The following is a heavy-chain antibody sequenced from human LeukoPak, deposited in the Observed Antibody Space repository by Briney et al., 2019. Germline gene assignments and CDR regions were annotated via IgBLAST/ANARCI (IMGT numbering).Heavy chain of an antibody. V-gene: IGHV1-2*02. CDR2: INPNSGGT. Sequence: ASVKVSCKASGYTFTGYYMHWVRQAPGQGLEWMGWINPNSGGTNDAQKFQGRVTMTRDTSISTVYMELSRLRSDDTAVYYCARGRILGTAMVGYWGQGTLVTVSS. CDR3: ARGRILGTAMVGY. J-gene: IGHJ4*02. D-gene: IGHD5-18*01. CDR1: GYTFTGYY.